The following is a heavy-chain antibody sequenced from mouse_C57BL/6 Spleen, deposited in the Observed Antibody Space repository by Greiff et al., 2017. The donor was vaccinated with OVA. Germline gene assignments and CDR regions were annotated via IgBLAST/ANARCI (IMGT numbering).Heavy chain of an antibody. CDR2: INPNNGGT. CDR3: ARKRLLYYYAMDY. J-gene: IGHJ4*01. CDR1: GYTFTDYY. D-gene: IGHD2-3*01. V-gene: IGHV1-26*01. Sequence: EVQLQQSGPELVKPGASVKISCKASGYTFTDYYMNWVKQSHGKSLEWIGDINPNNGGTSYNQKFKGKATLTVDKSSSTAYMELRSLTSEDSAVYYCARKRLLYYYAMDYWGQGTSVTVSS.